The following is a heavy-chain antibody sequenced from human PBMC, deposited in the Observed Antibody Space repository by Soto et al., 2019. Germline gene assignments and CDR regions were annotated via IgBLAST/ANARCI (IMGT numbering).Heavy chain of an antibody. V-gene: IGHV3-33*01. D-gene: IGHD3-22*01. CDR1: GFTFSSYG. CDR3: ARDSSGYDY. Sequence: QVQLVESGGGVDQPGRSLRLSCAASGFTFSSYGMHWVRQAPGKGLEWVAVIWYDGSNKYYADSVKGRFTISRDNSKNTQYLQMNSLRAEDTAVYYCARDSSGYDYWGQGTLVTVSS. CDR2: IWYDGSNK. J-gene: IGHJ4*02.